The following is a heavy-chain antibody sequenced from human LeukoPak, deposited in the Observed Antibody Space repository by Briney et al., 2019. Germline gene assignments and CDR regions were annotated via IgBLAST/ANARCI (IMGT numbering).Heavy chain of an antibody. Sequence: ASVKVSCKASGYTFTGYYMHWVRQAPGQGLEWMGWINPNSGGTNYAQKFQGRVTMTRDTSISTAYMELSRLRSDDTAVYYCARDPDYGVAFDIWGQGTMVTVSS. V-gene: IGHV1-2*02. D-gene: IGHD4-17*01. J-gene: IGHJ3*02. CDR2: INPNSGGT. CDR1: GYTFTGYY. CDR3: ARDPDYGVAFDI.